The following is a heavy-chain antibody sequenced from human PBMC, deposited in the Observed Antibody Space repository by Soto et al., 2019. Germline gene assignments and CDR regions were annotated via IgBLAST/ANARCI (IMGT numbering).Heavy chain of an antibody. CDR1: GGSIYTYY. Sequence: PSETLSLTCNVSGGSIYTYYWNWIRQSPGKGLEWIGYISDGGSTNYSPSLKSRVTISVDTSKKQVSLKLTSVSAPDTAVYYCARTRQFCSATTCYEVYFDYWGQGALVTVSS. D-gene: IGHD2-2*01. V-gene: IGHV4-59*01. J-gene: IGHJ4*02. CDR3: ARTRQFCSATTCYEVYFDY. CDR2: ISDGGST.